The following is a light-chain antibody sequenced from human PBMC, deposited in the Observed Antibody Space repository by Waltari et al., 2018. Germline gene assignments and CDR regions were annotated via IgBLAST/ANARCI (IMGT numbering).Light chain of an antibody. V-gene: IGLV2-14*03. CDR2: DVN. CDR3: SSYTSSTTL. J-gene: IGLJ2*01. CDR1: SSDGGAYIY. Sequence: QSALTQPASVSGSPGQSITISCPGTSSDGGAYIYVSWYQQHPGKAPKLLIYDVNTRPSGVSNRFSGSKSGNTASLTISGLQAEDEADYYCSSYTSSTTLFGGGTKLTVL.